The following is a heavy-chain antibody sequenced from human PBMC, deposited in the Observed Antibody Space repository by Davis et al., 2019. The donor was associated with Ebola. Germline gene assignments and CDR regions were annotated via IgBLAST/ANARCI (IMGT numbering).Heavy chain of an antibody. CDR2: IYYSGST. D-gene: IGHD3-22*01. Sequence: PSETLSLTCTVSGGSISSYYWSWIRQPPGKGLEWIGHIYYSGSTYYNPSLKSRVTISVDTSKNQFSLKLSSVTAADTAVYYCARPYYYDSSGYEGAFDIWGQGTMVTVSS. J-gene: IGHJ3*02. V-gene: IGHV4-59*04. CDR1: GGSISSYY. CDR3: ARPYYYDSSGYEGAFDI.